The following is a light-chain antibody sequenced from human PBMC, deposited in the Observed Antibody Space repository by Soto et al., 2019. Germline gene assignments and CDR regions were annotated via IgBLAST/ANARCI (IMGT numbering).Light chain of an antibody. Sequence: EIVLTQSPGTLSLSPGERATLSCRASQSVTSDYLAWYQQKPGQAPRLLIYDASSSATGIPDRFSGSGSVTDFTLTISRLEPEDFAVYYCQQYGTSLLYTFGQGTKLEIK. CDR2: DAS. J-gene: IGKJ2*01. V-gene: IGKV3-20*01. CDR3: QQYGTSLLYT. CDR1: QSVTSDY.